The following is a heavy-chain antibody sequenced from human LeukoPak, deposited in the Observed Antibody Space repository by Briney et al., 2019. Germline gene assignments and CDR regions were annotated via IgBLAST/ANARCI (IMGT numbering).Heavy chain of an antibody. J-gene: IGHJ4*02. Sequence: GGSLRLSCAASGFTFSSYGMHWVRQAPGKGLEWVAFIRYDGSNKYYADSVKGRFTISRDNAKNSLYLQMNSLRAEDTAVYYCAREGITVSHDLDYWGQGTLVTVSS. D-gene: IGHD3-16*01. V-gene: IGHV3-30*02. CDR2: IRYDGSNK. CDR3: AREGITVSHDLDY. CDR1: GFTFSSYG.